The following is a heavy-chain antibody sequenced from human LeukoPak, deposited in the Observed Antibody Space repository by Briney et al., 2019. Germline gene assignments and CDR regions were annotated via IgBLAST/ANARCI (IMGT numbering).Heavy chain of an antibody. J-gene: IGHJ4*02. Sequence: GESLKISCKASGYNFTSSWIGWVRQMPGKGLECMGIIYPDDSDTRYSPSFQGQVTISADRSISTAYLQWSSLTASDTAMYYCARAETSRLDPFDFWGRGTLVTVS. CDR2: IYPDDSDT. CDR1: GYNFTSSW. CDR3: ARAETSRLDPFDF. V-gene: IGHV5-51*01.